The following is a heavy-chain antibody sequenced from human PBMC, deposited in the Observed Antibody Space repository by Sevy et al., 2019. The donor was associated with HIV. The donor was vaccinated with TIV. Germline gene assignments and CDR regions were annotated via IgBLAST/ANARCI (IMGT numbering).Heavy chain of an antibody. CDR3: ASDYS. Sequence: GGSLRLSCAASGFIFSSYWMTWVRQAPGKGLERVATIKQDGSEKYYVDSVKGRFTISRDNAKNSVYLQMSSLRVEDTAMYFCASDYSWGQGTLVTVSS. CDR1: GFIFSSYW. CDR2: IKQDGSEK. V-gene: IGHV3-7*01. J-gene: IGHJ4*02.